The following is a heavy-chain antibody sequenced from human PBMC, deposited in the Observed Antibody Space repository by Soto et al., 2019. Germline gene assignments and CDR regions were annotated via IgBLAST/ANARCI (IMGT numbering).Heavy chain of an antibody. V-gene: IGHV3-23*01. J-gene: IGHJ4*02. D-gene: IGHD3-3*01. CDR2: ISGSGGST. CDR3: AKDLNYDFRSGYYTGTPHY. Sequence: GGSLRLSCAASGFTFSSYAMSWVRQAPGKGLEWVSAISGSGGSTYYADSVKGRFTISRDNSKNTLYLQMNSLRAEDTAVYYCAKDLNYDFRSGYYTGTPHYWGQGTLVTVSS. CDR1: GFTFSSYA.